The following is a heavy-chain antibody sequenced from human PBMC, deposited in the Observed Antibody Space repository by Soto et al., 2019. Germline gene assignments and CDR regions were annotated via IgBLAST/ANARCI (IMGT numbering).Heavy chain of an antibody. V-gene: IGHV3-23*01. Sequence: EVQVLESGGDLIQPGGSLRLSCVVSGFAFNNHAIHWVRQAPGKGLEWVSGVSPSGGITYYSDSVKGRFTISRDNSINTVHLQMNSLRAEDTAVYYCAKVPSAAPFFDSWGQGTLVTVSS. CDR1: GFAFNNHA. J-gene: IGHJ4*02. D-gene: IGHD2-15*01. CDR2: VSPSGGIT. CDR3: AKVPSAAPFFDS.